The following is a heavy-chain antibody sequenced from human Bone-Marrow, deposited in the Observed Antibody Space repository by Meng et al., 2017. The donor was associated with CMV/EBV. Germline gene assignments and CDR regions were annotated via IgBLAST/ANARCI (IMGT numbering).Heavy chain of an antibody. V-gene: IGHV3-7*04. CDR1: GFTFSTSW. J-gene: IGHJ4*02. D-gene: IGHD5-18*01. Sequence: EGQLVESGGGLVQPGGSLRLSCAASGFTFSTSWMSWVRQAPGKGLEWVANIRQEGGEMYYVDSVEGRFTISRDNAKNSLFLQMNSLRAEDTAIYYCARDRASGYTYGYDYWGQGTLVTVSS. CDR2: IRQEGGEM. CDR3: ARDRASGYTYGYDY.